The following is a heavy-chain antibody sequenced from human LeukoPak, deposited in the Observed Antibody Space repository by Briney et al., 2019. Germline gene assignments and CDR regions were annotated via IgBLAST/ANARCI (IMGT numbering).Heavy chain of an antibody. J-gene: IGHJ3*02. D-gene: IGHD4-17*01. V-gene: IGHV4-34*01. CDR2: INHSGST. Sequence: PSETLSVTCAVYGGSFSGYYWSWIRQPPGKGLEWIGEINHSGSTNYNPSLKSRVTISVDTSKNQFSLKLSSVTAADTAVYYCARVDYGDYVKGAFDIWGQGTMVTVSS. CDR3: ARVDYGDYVKGAFDI. CDR1: GGSFSGYY.